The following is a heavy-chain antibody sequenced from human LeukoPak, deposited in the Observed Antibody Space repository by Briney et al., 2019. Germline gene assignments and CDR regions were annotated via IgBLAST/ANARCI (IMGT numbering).Heavy chain of an antibody. CDR3: ASVGASIAGRPWGMDV. J-gene: IGHJ6*01. Sequence: GGSLRLSCAASGFTFSTYDMSWVRQAPGKGLEWVSSISNSSIGTSYADSVRGRFTISRDNSRNSLYLQMNSLRAEDTAVYYCASVGASIAGRPWGMDVWGQGGTVGVCS. CDR1: GFTFSTYD. CDR2: ISNSSIGT. V-gene: IGHV3-48*01. D-gene: IGHD6-6*01.